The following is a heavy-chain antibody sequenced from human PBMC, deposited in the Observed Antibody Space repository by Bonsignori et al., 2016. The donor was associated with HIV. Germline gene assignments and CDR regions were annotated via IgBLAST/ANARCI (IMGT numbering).Heavy chain of an antibody. CDR2: IYPEDSDT. CDR3: ASQLPFEF. J-gene: IGHJ4*02. Sequence: VRQMPGKGLEWMGIIYPEDSDTRYSPSFQGQVTISADKSVSTAYLQWTSLKASDSAMYYCASQLPFEFWGQGTLVTVSS. V-gene: IGHV5-51*01. D-gene: IGHD3-9*01.